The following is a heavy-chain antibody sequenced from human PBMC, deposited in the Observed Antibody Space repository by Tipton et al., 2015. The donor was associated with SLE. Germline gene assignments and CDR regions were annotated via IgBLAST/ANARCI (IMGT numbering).Heavy chain of an antibody. CDR2: IYSSGTT. CDR1: DGSISSYY. Sequence: TLSLTCTVSDGSISSYYWSWIRQPPGKGLEWIGYIYSSGTTNYNPPLNSRVTISVDTPKNQFSLKLSSVTAAGTGVYYWARDRRLIAAPSFWWYFDLWGRGTLVTVSS. J-gene: IGHJ2*01. D-gene: IGHD4-17*01. CDR3: ARDRRLIAAPSFWWYFDL. V-gene: IGHV4-4*08.